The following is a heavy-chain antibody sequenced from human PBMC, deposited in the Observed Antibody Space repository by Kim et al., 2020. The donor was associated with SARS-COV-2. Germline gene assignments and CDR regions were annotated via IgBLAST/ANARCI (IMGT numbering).Heavy chain of an antibody. Sequence: GGSLRLSCAGFEFTFNIYAMNWVRQAPGKGLEWVATIGATGTTTYYADSVRGRFAISRDNSKNTLYLQMNSLRVEDTAIYYCARYLVYDSGRRPWFDPWGQGTQVTVSS. CDR3: ARYLVYDSGRRPWFDP. CDR2: IGATGTTT. CDR1: EFTFNIYA. D-gene: IGHD3-16*01. V-gene: IGHV3-23*01. J-gene: IGHJ5*02.